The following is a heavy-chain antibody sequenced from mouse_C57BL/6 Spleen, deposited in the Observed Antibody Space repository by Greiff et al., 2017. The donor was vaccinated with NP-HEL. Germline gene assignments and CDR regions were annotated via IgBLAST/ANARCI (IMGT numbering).Heavy chain of an antibody. D-gene: IGHD4-1*01. Sequence: EVKLVESEGGLVQPGSSMKLSCTASGFTFSDYYMAWVRQVPEKGLEWVANINYDGSSTYYLDSLKSRFIISRDNAKNILYLQMSSLKSEDTATYYCARDRLGNWYFDVWGTGTTVTVSS. V-gene: IGHV5-16*01. CDR2: INYDGSST. J-gene: IGHJ1*03. CDR3: ARDRLGNWYFDV. CDR1: GFTFSDYY.